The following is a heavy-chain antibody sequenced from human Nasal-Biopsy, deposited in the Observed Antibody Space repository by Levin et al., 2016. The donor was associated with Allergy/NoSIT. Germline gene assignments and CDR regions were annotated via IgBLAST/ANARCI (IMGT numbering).Heavy chain of an antibody. D-gene: IGHD1-20*01. J-gene: IGHJ4*02. CDR1: GDSISNNH. CDR2: MSESGST. Sequence: SETLSLTCTVSGDSISNNHWSWIRQPPGKGLEWIGYMSESGSTSYNPSLKSRVTTSRDTSKNQFSLQLRSVTAADTAVYYCARAITGTSMVDYWGQGTLVTVSS. CDR3: ARAITGTSMVDY. V-gene: IGHV4-59*12.